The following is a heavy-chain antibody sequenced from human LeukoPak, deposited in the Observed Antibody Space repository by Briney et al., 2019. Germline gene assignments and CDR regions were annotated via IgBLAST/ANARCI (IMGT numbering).Heavy chain of an antibody. J-gene: IGHJ4*02. CDR2: IYPGDSDT. D-gene: IGHD3-10*01. V-gene: IGHV5-51*01. Sequence: PGGSLRLSCAASGFTFDNAWMNWVRQAPGKGLEWVGIIYPGDSDTRYSPSFQGQVTTSADTSINTAYLQWSGLKASDSAMYYCARLMPGNFYNPMDYWGQGTLVTVSS. CDR3: ARLMPGNFYNPMDY. CDR1: GFTFDNAW.